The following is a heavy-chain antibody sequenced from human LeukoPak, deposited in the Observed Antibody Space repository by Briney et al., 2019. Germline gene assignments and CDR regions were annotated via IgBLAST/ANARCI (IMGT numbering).Heavy chain of an antibody. V-gene: IGHV1-2*02. Sequence: ASVKVSCKASEYTFTGYYMHWVRQAPGQGLEWMGWINPNSGGTNYAQKFQGRVTMTRDTSISTAYMELSRLRSDDTAVYYCARGRRDGYNFWYYWGQGTLVTVSS. CDR1: EYTFTGYY. CDR3: ARGRRDGYNFWYY. CDR2: INPNSGGT. J-gene: IGHJ4*02. D-gene: IGHD5-24*01.